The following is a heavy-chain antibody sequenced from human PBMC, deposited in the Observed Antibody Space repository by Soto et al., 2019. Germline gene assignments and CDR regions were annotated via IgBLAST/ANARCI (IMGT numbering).Heavy chain of an antibody. D-gene: IGHD4-17*01. Sequence: PGGSLRLSCAVSGITFSSFWMHWVRQTPGKGLVWVSRINSDGSSTSYADSVKGRFTISRDNAKNTLYLQMNSLRAEDTAVYYCTREHYGDYVRTFDYWGQGALVTVSS. CDR2: INSDGSST. V-gene: IGHV3-74*01. CDR3: TREHYGDYVRTFDY. CDR1: GITFSSFW. J-gene: IGHJ4*02.